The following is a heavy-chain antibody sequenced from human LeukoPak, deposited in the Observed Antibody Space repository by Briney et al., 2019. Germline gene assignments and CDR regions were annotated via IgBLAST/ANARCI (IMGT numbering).Heavy chain of an antibody. D-gene: IGHD6-19*01. CDR2: INHSGST. J-gene: IGHJ4*02. CDR3: ARDLDGVAGGPLWDY. V-gene: IGHV4-34*01. CDR1: GGSFSGYY. Sequence: SETLSLTCAVYGGSFSGYYWSWIRQPPGKGLEWIGEINHSGSTNYNPSLKSRVTISVDTSKNQFSLKLSSVTAADTAVYYCARDLDGVAGGPLWDYWGQGTLVTVSS.